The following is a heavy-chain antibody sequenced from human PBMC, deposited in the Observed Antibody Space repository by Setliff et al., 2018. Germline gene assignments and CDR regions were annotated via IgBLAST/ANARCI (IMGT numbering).Heavy chain of an antibody. CDR1: GFTFYNTW. CDR3: TTDWSRGDSGNYLRLDY. D-gene: IGHD3-10*01. CDR2: IKSAADGGTI. V-gene: IGHV3-15*01. J-gene: IGHJ4*02. Sequence: PGGSLRLSCAASGFTFYNTWMTWIRQAPGKGLEWVGRIKSAADGGTIEYAAAVNGRFTVSRDDSKNTLFLQMNSLKTEDTALYYCTTDWSRGDSGNYLRLDYWGPGTLVTVSS.